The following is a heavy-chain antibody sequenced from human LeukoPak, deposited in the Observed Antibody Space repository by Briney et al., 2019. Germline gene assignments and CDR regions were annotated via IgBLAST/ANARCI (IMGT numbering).Heavy chain of an antibody. CDR2: IDTSDSYI. CDR1: GYSFTSYW. V-gene: IGHV5-10-1*01. CDR3: ATTRTGYSSGWSDY. J-gene: IGHJ4*02. Sequence: RGSLKISCKGSGYSFTSYWITWVRQMPGRGLEWMGKIDTSDSYINYSPSFQGHVTISADKSISTAYLQWSSLSASDTAVYYCATTRTGYSSGWSDYWGQGTLVTVSS. D-gene: IGHD6-19*01.